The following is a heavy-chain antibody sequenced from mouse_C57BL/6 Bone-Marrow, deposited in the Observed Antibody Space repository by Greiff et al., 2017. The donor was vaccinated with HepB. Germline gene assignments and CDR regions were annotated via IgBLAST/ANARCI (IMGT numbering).Heavy chain of an antibody. J-gene: IGHJ4*01. CDR2: IYPGSGST. V-gene: IGHV1-55*01. CDR1: GYTFTSYW. Sequence: QVQLQQPGAELVKPGASVKMSCKASGYTFTSYWITWVKQRPGQGLEWIGDIYPGSGSTNYNEKFKSKATLTVDTSSSTAYMELRSLTSEDSAVYYCTRERFITTFVDYWGQGTSVTVSS. CDR3: TRERFITTFVDY. D-gene: IGHD1-1*01.